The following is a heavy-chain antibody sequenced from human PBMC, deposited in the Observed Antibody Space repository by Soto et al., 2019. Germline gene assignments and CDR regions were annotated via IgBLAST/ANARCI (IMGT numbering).Heavy chain of an antibody. J-gene: IGHJ4*02. Sequence: GGSLRLSCAASGFSFSGYGMHWVRQAPGKGLEWVAIIWSDGSNKYYADSVKGRFTVSRDNSKNTLYLQMNSLRAEDSAVYFCARDFGYSGYDLPAYFDYWGQGTLVTVSS. CDR2: IWSDGSNK. CDR1: GFSFSGYG. D-gene: IGHD5-12*01. V-gene: IGHV3-33*01. CDR3: ARDFGYSGYDLPAYFDY.